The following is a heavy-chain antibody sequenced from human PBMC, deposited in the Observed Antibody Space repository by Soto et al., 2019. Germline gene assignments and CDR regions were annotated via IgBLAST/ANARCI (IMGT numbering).Heavy chain of an antibody. CDR1: GFTVSSNY. CDR2: IYSGGST. Sequence: GGSLRLSCAASGFTVSSNYMSWVRQAPGKGLDWVSVIYSGGSTYYADSVKGRFTISRDNSKNTLYLQMNSLRAEDTAVYYCAREYSYGYYYYYAMDVWGQGTTVTVSS. J-gene: IGHJ6*02. D-gene: IGHD5-18*01. V-gene: IGHV3-53*01. CDR3: AREYSYGYYYYYAMDV.